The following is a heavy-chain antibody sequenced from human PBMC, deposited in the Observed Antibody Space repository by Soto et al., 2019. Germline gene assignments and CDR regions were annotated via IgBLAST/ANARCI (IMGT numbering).Heavy chain of an antibody. Sequence: SETLSLTCALYSGSFSGYYWSWIRQPPGKGLEWIGEINHSGSTNYNPSLKSRVTISVDTSKNQFSLKLSSVTAADTAVYYCARLVWLVVAARWFDPWGQGTLVTVS. V-gene: IGHV4-34*01. CDR2: INHSGST. J-gene: IGHJ5*02. CDR3: ARLVWLVVAARWFDP. D-gene: IGHD2-15*01. CDR1: SGSFSGYY.